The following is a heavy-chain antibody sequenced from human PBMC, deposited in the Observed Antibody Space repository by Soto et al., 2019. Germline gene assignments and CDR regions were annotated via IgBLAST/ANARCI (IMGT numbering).Heavy chain of an antibody. CDR3: ARARGADYDY. V-gene: IGHV3-64*01. J-gene: IGHJ4*02. CDR1: GFTFSSYA. Sequence: EVQLVESGGGLVQPGGSLRLSCAASGFTFSSYAMHWVRQAPGKGLEYVSAISSNGGSIYYANSVKGRFTISRDNSKNTLYLQMGSLRAEDMAVYYCARARGADYDYWGQGTLVTVSS. D-gene: IGHD1-26*01. CDR2: ISSNGGSI.